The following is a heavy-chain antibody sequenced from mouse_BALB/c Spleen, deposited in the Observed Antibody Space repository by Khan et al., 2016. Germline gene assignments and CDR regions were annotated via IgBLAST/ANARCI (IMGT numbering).Heavy chain of an antibody. CDR2: ISSGGSYT. D-gene: IGHD2-3*01. CDR1: GFTVSSYG. Sequence: EVELVESGGDLVKPGGSLKLSCAASGFTVSSYGMSWVRQTPDKRLEWVATISSGGSYTYYPDSVKGRLTISRDTDKNTLYLQMNSLKSEDTAIYHCAIHFPVGFYVASFTYWGQGTLVAVS. V-gene: IGHV5-6*01. J-gene: IGHJ3*01. CDR3: AIHFPVGFYVASFTY.